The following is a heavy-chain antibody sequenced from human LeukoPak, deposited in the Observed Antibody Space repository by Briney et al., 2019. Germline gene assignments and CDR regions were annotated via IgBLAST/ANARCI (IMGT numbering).Heavy chain of an antibody. CDR1: GGSISSSSYY. CDR2: IYYSGST. V-gene: IGHV4-39*07. CDR3: ARKSIAAAGTSWRFDY. Sequence: SETLSLTCTVSGGSISSSSYYWGWIRQPPGKGLEWIGSIYYSGSTYYNPSLKSRVTILVDTSKNQFSLKLSSVTAADTAVYYCARKSIAAAGTSWRFDYWGQGTLVTVSS. J-gene: IGHJ4*02. D-gene: IGHD6-13*01.